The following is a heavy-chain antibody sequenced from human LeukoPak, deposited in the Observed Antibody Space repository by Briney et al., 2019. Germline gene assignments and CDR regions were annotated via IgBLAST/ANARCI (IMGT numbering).Heavy chain of an antibody. D-gene: IGHD6-13*01. CDR1: GGSFSGYY. J-gene: IGHJ4*02. CDR3: AREGIAAAGRSPFDY. CDR2: INHSGST. Sequence: SETLSLTCAVYGGSFSGYYWSWIRQPPGKGLEWIGDINHSGSTNYNPSLKSRVTISVDTSKNQFSLKLSSVTAADTAVYYCAREGIAAAGRSPFDYWGQGTLVTVSS. V-gene: IGHV4-34*01.